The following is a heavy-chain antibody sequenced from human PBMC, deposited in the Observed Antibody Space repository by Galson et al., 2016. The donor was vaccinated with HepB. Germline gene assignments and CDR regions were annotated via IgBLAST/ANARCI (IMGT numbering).Heavy chain of an antibody. CDR2: VSSDGSLT. CDR3: ARVVDYGDYLWYAFDV. CDR1: GFSVTTYW. J-gene: IGHJ3*01. Sequence: SLRLSCAASGFSVTTYWMNWVRQVPGKGLLWVARVSSDGSLTAYEDSVKGRFTISRDNARNTIYLQMNSLKVEDTAVYHCARVVDYGDYLWYAFDVWGQGTMVIVSS. D-gene: IGHD4-17*01. V-gene: IGHV3-74*03.